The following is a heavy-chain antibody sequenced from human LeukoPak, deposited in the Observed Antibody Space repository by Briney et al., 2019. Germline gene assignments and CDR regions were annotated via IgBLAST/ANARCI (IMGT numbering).Heavy chain of an antibody. CDR3: ARHRDHFSTPLPL. CDR1: GFTVSSNY. Sequence: GGSLRLSCAASGFTVSSNYMSWVRQAPGKGLEWVSVIYSGGSTYYADSVKGRFTISRDNSENTVFLLMNSLRAEDTAVYYCARHRDHFSTPLPLWGQGTLVTVSS. CDR2: IYSGGST. J-gene: IGHJ4*02. D-gene: IGHD2/OR15-2a*01. V-gene: IGHV3-66*04.